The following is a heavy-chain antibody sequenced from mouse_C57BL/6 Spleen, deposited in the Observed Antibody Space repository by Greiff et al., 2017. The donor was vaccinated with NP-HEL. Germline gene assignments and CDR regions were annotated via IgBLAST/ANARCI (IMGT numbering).Heavy chain of an antibody. D-gene: IGHD2-3*01. J-gene: IGHJ4*01. CDR2: IRNKANNHAT. CDR3: TRIGYYPYAMDY. V-gene: IGHV6-6*01. CDR1: GFTFSDAW. Sequence: EVKVEESGGGLVQPGGSMKLSCAASGFTFSDAWMDWVRQSPEKGLEWVAEIRNKANNHATYYAESVKGRFTISRDDSKSSVYLQMNSLRAEDTGIYYCTRIGYYPYAMDYWGQGTSVTVSS.